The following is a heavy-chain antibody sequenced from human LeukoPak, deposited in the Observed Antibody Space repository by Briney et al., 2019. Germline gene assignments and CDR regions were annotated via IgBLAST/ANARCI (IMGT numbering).Heavy chain of an antibody. V-gene: IGHV3-53*01. CDR2: IYSGGST. D-gene: IGHD3-9*01. CDR1: GFTFSNYW. J-gene: IGHJ4*02. CDR3: ALAYDILTGYFRD. Sequence: GGSLRLSCAASGFTFSNYWMSWVRQAPGKGLEWVSVIYSGGSTYYADSVKGRFTISRDNSKNTLYLQMNSLRAEDTAVYYCALAYDILTGYFRDWGQGTLVTVSS.